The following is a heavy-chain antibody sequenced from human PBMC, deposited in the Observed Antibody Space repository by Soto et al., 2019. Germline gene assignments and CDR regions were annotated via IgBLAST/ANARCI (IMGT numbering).Heavy chain of an antibody. Sequence: PGGSLRLSCTASGFTFRNYARSWVRQAPGKGLEWVSTFSSGGGGTYYADSVKGRYTISRDNSKNTLSLQMNSLSAEDTAVYYCTKANRYCSGANCFTFDYWGLGTLVTVSS. CDR3: TKANRYCSGANCFTFDY. D-gene: IGHD2-15*01. CDR1: GFTFRNYA. V-gene: IGHV3-23*01. J-gene: IGHJ4*02. CDR2: FSSGGGGT.